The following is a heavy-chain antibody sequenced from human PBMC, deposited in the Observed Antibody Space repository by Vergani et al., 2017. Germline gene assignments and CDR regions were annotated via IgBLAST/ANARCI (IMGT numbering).Heavy chain of an antibody. Sequence: EVDLVESGGGLAQPGGSLRLSCEASGITFWKFGMHWVRQGPGKGLEWVSGISWNSGAVDYADSVRGRFTISRDNAKNSLFLAMNSLIFEDTAVYFCTKGSVYYHDSAGHGYDPYTGFDLWGQGTLVTVSS. CDR3: TKGSVYYHDSAGHGYDPYTGFDL. CDR1: GITFWKFG. V-gene: IGHV3-9*01. D-gene: IGHD5-12*01. J-gene: IGHJ3*01. CDR2: ISWNSGAV.